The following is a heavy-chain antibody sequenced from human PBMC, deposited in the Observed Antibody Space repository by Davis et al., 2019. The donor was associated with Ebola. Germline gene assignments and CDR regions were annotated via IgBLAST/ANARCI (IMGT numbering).Heavy chain of an antibody. J-gene: IGHJ3*01. D-gene: IGHD3-16*01. CDR2: ISDSGGST. Sequence: GESLKISCVGSGFNFSSYALSWVRQAPGEGLEWVSVISDSGGSTYYADSVKGRVTIDRDNSKKTMYLRMQSLRVEDTALYYCVKDGKTYPPMYAFDLWGQGTMVTVSS. CDR1: GFNFSSYA. CDR3: VKDGKTYPPMYAFDL. V-gene: IGHV3-23*01.